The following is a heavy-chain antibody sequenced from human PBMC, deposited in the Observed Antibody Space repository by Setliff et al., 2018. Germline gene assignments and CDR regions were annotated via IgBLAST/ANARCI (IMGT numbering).Heavy chain of an antibody. Sequence: SETLSLTCTVSGVSIRSYYWSWIRQPPGKGLDWIGYIFYSGSSNYNPSLQSRVSISVDTSKNQLSLKLDSLTAADTAVYFCARLPRTVTHFDYWGQGALVTVSS. CDR3: ARLPRTVTHFDY. CDR2: IFYSGSS. J-gene: IGHJ4*02. D-gene: IGHD4-17*01. V-gene: IGHV4-59*01. CDR1: GVSIRSYY.